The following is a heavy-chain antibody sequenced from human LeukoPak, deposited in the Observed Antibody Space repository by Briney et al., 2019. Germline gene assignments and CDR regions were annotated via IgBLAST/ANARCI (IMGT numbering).Heavy chain of an antibody. CDR3: ARVTRRGDGYNYGDY. Sequence: GGSLRLSCAASGFTFSSYEMNWVRQAPGKGLEWVSYISSSGSTIYYADSVKGRFTISRDNAKNSLYLQMNSLRAEDTAVYYCARVTRRGDGYNYGDYWGQGTLVTVSS. CDR1: GFTFSSYE. V-gene: IGHV3-48*03. CDR2: ISSSGSTI. J-gene: IGHJ4*02. D-gene: IGHD5-24*01.